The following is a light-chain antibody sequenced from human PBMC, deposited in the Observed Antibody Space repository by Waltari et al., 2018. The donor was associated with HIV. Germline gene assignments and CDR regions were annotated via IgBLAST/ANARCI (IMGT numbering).Light chain of an antibody. J-gene: IGLJ2*01. CDR3: SSYTRRGTVV. Sequence: QSALTQPASVSGSPGQSIVLPCTGSSSDIGYSDYVSWYQQYPGQAPKALIYEVASRPSVTSSRFSGSKSATTAFLAISKLQTDDEADYFCSSYTRRGTVVFGGGTRLTVL. CDR1: SSDIGYSDY. V-gene: IGLV2-14*03. CDR2: EVA.